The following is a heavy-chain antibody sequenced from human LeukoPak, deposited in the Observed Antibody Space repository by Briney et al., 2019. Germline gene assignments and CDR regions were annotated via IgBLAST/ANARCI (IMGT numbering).Heavy chain of an antibody. CDR3: ARGRIAYYGMDV. J-gene: IGHJ6*02. CDR2: TYYRSKWFN. V-gene: IGHV6-1*01. D-gene: IGHD6-13*01. CDR1: GDSVSSNSAA. Sequence: SQTLSLTCAISGDSVSSNSAAWNWIRQSPSGGLEWLGRTYYRSKWFNDYAPSMKSRITINPDTAKNQISLHLNSVTPEDTAVYFCARGRIAYYGMDVWGQGTTVTVSS.